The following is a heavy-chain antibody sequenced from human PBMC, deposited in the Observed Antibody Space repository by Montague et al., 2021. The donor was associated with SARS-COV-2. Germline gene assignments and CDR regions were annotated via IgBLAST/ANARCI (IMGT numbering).Heavy chain of an antibody. CDR3: AGAGGSDTSGYVGCLHTYYLDY. CDR2: NYYTANK. V-gene: IGHV4-39*07. Sequence: SETLSLTCTVYGASIRSSAHYWGWLPQPPGKGLEWIVRNYYTANKYSTPSLPSPLTVSVATSRYQFSLALTSVAAADTAIYYCAGAGGSDTSGYVGCLHTYYLDYWGQGLLVTVSS. CDR1: GASIRSSAHY. J-gene: IGHJ4*02. D-gene: IGHD3-22*01.